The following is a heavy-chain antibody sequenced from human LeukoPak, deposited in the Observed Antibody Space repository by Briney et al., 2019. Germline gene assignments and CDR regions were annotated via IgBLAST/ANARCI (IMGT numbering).Heavy chain of an antibody. Sequence: ASVKVSCKASGYTFSSYGISWVRQAPGQGLEWMRWISGYNGITSYAQKLEGRVTMTTDTSTTTAYMELRSLRSDDTAVYYCARGGYSGSYYYFDYWGQGTLVTVSS. D-gene: IGHD1-26*01. CDR3: ARGGYSGSYYYFDY. V-gene: IGHV1-18*01. CDR1: GYTFSSYG. CDR2: ISGYNGIT. J-gene: IGHJ4*02.